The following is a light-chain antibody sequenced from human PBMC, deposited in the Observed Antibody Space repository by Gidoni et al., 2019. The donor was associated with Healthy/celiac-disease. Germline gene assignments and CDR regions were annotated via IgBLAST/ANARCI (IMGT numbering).Light chain of an antibody. J-gene: IGKJ5*01. Sequence: ETVLTQSPATLSLSPGQRATLSCRASQSVSSYLAWYQHKPGQAPRLLISDASNRATGIPARFSGSGSGTDFTLTISSLEPEDFAVYYCQQRSNWPPITFGQGTRLEIK. CDR3: QQRSNWPPIT. CDR1: QSVSSY. V-gene: IGKV3-11*01. CDR2: DAS.